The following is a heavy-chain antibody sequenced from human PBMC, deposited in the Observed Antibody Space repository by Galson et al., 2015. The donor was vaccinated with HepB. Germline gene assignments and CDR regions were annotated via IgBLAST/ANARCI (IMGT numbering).Heavy chain of an antibody. CDR1: GFTVSSNY. J-gene: IGHJ3*02. D-gene: IGHD6-19*01. V-gene: IGHV3-66*02. CDR3: ARHDSSGWHFAGAFDI. Sequence: SLRLSCAASGFTVSSNYMSWVRQAPGKGLEWVSVIYSGGSTYYADSVKGRFTISRDNSKNTLYLQMNSLRAEDTAVYYCARHDSSGWHFAGAFDIWGQGTMVTVSS. CDR2: IYSGGST.